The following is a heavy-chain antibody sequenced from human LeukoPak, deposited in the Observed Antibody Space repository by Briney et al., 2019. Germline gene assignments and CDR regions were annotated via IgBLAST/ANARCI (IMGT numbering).Heavy chain of an antibody. D-gene: IGHD3-22*01. CDR3: ARDRHYYDSSVQNYFDY. CDR2: IYYSGST. J-gene: IGHJ4*02. V-gene: IGHV4-31*03. CDR1: GGSISSGGYY. Sequence: PSETLSLTCTVSGGSISSGGYYWSWIRQHPGKGLEWIGYIYYSGSTYYNPSLKSRVTISVDTSKNQFSLKLSSVTAADTAVYYCARDRHYYDSSVQNYFDYWGQGTLVTVSS.